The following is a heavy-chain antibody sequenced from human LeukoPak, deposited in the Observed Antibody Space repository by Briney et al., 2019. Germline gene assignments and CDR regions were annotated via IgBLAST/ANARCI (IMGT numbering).Heavy chain of an antibody. D-gene: IGHD3-10*01. Sequence: PSETLSLTCSVSGDSISIGDYSWSWIRQPPGKGLEWIGFTHSSGTIYYNPSLKSRVAISVDKSKNQFSLKLRSVTAADAAMYYCARAPLTVVPGGIFSNWFDPWGQGTLVTVSS. CDR2: THSSGTI. CDR1: GDSISIGDYS. J-gene: IGHJ5*02. V-gene: IGHV4-30-4*01. CDR3: ARAPLTVVPGGIFSNWFDP.